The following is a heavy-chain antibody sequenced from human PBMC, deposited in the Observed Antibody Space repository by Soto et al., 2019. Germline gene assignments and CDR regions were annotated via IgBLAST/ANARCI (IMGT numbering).Heavy chain of an antibody. CDR3: AAAYDILTGDYYYGMDV. J-gene: IGHJ6*02. CDR1: GFTFTSSA. V-gene: IGHV1-58*01. D-gene: IGHD3-9*01. CDR2: IVVGSGNT. Sequence: ASVKVSCKASGFTFTSSAVQWVRQARGQRLEWIGWIVVGSGNTNYAQKFQERVTITRDMSTSTAYVELSSLRSEDTAVYYCAAAYDILTGDYYYGMDVWGQGTTVNVSS.